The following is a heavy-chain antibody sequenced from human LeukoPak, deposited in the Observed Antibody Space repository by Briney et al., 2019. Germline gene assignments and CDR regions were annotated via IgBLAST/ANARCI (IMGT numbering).Heavy chain of an antibody. J-gene: IGHJ3*02. Sequence: GGSLRLSCAASGFTFSSYGLHWVRQAPGKGLEWVAFIRYDGSNKYYADSVKGRFTISRDNSKNTLYLQMNSLRAEDTAVYYCAKARYNWNYDAFDIWGQGTMVTVSS. V-gene: IGHV3-30*02. CDR3: AKARYNWNYDAFDI. CDR2: IRYDGSNK. D-gene: IGHD1-7*01. CDR1: GFTFSSYG.